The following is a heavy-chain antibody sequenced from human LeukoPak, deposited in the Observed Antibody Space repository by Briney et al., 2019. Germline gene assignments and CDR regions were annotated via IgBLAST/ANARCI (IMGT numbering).Heavy chain of an antibody. J-gene: IGHJ6*03. Sequence: GGSLRLSCSVSGFTFSSYNMNWVRQAPGKGLEWVAFISSSSSYIYFADSVKGRFTISRDNAKNSLYLQMNSLRAEDTAVYYCARDYSSSWYYYYMDVWGKGTTVTVSS. CDR3: ARDYSSSWYYYYMDV. CDR2: ISSSSSYI. D-gene: IGHD6-13*01. V-gene: IGHV3-21*01. CDR1: GFTFSSYN.